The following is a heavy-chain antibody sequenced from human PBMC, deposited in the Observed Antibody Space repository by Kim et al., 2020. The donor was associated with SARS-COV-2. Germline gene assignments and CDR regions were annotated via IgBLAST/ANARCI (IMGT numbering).Heavy chain of an antibody. CDR1: GGSISSYY. CDR3: ARVKVREANFAVIAEYYFDY. D-gene: IGHD3-10*01. Sequence: SETLSLTCTVSGGSISSYYWSWIRQPPGKGLEWIGYIYYSGSTNYNPSLKSRVTISVDTSKNKFSLKLSSVTAADTAVYYCARVKVREANFAVIAEYYFDYWGQGNLVTVSA. V-gene: IGHV4-59*01. CDR2: IYYSGST. J-gene: IGHJ4*02.